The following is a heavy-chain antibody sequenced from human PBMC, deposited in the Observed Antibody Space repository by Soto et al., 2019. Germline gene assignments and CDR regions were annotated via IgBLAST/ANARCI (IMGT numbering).Heavy chain of an antibody. D-gene: IGHD3-22*01. CDR3: ARGAATKIVVVMYDAFEI. J-gene: IGHJ3*02. V-gene: IGHV1-46*01. CDR1: GYTFTSYY. CDR2: INPSGGRT. Sequence: ASVKVSCKASGYTFTSYYVHWVRQAPGQGLEWMGVINPSGGRTSYAQNFQGRVTMTRDTSTSTVFMELSSLRSEDTAVYYCARGAATKIVVVMYDAFEIWGQGTMVTVSS.